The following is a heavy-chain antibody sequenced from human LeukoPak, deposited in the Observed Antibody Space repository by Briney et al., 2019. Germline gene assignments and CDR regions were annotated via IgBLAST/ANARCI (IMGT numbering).Heavy chain of an antibody. CDR2: IYCSEST. CDR1: GGSISTFY. V-gene: IGHV4-59*08. Sequence: SETLSLTCTVSGGSISTFYWGWIRQPPGKGLEWIGYIYCSESTNYNPSLKSRVTISIDTSKNQFSLKLSSVTAADTAVYYCARHPYYYYGMDVWGQGTTVTVSS. CDR3: ARHPYYYYGMDV. J-gene: IGHJ6*02.